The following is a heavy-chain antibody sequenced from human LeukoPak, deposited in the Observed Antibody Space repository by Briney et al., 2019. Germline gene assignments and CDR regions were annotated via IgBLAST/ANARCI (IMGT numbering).Heavy chain of an antibody. Sequence: PGGSLRLSCAASGFTSSSYAMSWVRQAPGKGLEWVSAISGSGGSTYYADSVKGRFTISRDNSKNTLYLQMNSLRAEDTAVYYCARDARKTLRYFDWYISYWGQGTLVTVSS. J-gene: IGHJ4*02. CDR2: ISGSGGST. CDR3: ARDARKTLRYFDWYISY. D-gene: IGHD3-9*01. CDR1: GFTSSSYA. V-gene: IGHV3-23*01.